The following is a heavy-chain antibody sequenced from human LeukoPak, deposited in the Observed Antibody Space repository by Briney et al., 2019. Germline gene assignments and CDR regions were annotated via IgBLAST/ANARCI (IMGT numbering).Heavy chain of an antibody. J-gene: IGHJ5*02. CDR3: ARAQLWFGELSNWFDP. D-gene: IGHD3-10*01. Sequence: SETLSLTCAVSGGSISSGGYSWSWIRQPPGKGLEWIGYIHHSGSTYYNPSLKSRVTISVDRSKNQFSLKLSSVTAADTAVYYCARAQLWFGELSNWFDPWGQGTLVTVSS. CDR1: GGSISSGGYS. V-gene: IGHV4-30-2*01. CDR2: IHHSGST.